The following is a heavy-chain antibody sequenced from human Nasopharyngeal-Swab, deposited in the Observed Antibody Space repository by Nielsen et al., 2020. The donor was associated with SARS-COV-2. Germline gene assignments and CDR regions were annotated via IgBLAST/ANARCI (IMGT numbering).Heavy chain of an antibody. D-gene: IGHD5-12*01. V-gene: IGHV1-46*01. CDR3: ARVGVGYSGYDSVDY. J-gene: IGHJ4*02. CDR2: INPSGGST. Sequence: WVRQAPGQGLEWMGIINPSGGSTSYVQKFQGRVTMTRDTSTSTVYLELSSLRSDDTAVYYCARVGVGYSGYDSVDYWGQGTLVTVSS.